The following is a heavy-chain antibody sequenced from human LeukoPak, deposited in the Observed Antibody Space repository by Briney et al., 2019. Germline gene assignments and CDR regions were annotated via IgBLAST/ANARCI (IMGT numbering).Heavy chain of an antibody. V-gene: IGHV4-34*01. CDR2: INHYGST. Sequence: SETLSLTCAVYGGSFSGYYWNWIRQPPAKGLEWIGEINHYGSTKYSPSLKSRVTISGDTSKNQFSLRPNSVTAADTAIYYCARAYRAHQTFHSYHFFDFWGRGTLVTVSS. CDR1: GGSFSGYY. J-gene: IGHJ4*02. D-gene: IGHD5-18*01. CDR3: ARAYRAHQTFHSYHFFDF.